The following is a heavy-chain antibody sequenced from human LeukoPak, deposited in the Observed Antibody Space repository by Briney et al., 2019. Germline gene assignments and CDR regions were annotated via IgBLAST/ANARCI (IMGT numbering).Heavy chain of an antibody. J-gene: IGHJ6*02. CDR3: ARDHDYWRGASQYYYGMDV. D-gene: IGHD3-3*01. Sequence: VLLGGSLRLSCAASGFTFSSYSMNWVRQAPGKGLEWVSYISSSGTLIYYADSVKGRFTISRDNAKNSLFLQMNSLRDEDTAVYYCARDHDYWRGASQYYYGMDVWGQGTTVTVSS. CDR1: GFTFSSYS. CDR2: ISSSGTLI. V-gene: IGHV3-48*02.